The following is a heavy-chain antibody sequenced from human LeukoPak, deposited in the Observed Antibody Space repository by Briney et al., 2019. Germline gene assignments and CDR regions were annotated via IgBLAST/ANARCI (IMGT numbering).Heavy chain of an antibody. Sequence: GGSLRLSCAAAGFTFSSYGMHWVRQAPGKGLEGVVVIWYDGSNKYYADSVKGRFTISRDNSKNTLYLQMNSLRAEDTAVYYCAKNGFTMTKVYWGQGTLVTVSS. CDR1: GFTFSSYG. CDR3: AKNGFTMTKVY. CDR2: IWYDGSNK. J-gene: IGHJ4*02. D-gene: IGHD3-22*01. V-gene: IGHV3-33*06.